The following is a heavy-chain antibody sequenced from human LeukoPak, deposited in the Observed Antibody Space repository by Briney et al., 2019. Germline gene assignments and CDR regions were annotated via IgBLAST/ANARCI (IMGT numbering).Heavy chain of an antibody. J-gene: IGHJ4*02. D-gene: IGHD3-10*01. Sequence: GGALRLSCAASGSTFSSYGMHWVRQAPGKGLEWVAFIRYDGSNKYYADSVKGRFTISRDNSKNTLYLQMNSLRAEDTAVYYCAKDLGVAGTENSPFDYWGQGTLVTVSS. CDR2: IRYDGSNK. CDR1: GSTFSSYG. CDR3: AKDLGVAGTENSPFDY. V-gene: IGHV3-30*02.